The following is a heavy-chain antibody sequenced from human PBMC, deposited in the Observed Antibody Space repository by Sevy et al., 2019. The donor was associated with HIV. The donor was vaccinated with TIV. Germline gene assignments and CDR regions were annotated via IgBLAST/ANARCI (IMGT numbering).Heavy chain of an antibody. J-gene: IGHJ4*02. V-gene: IGHV1-18*01. CDR1: GYTFTSYG. Sequence: ASVKVSCKASGYTFTSYGISWVRQAPGQGLEWMGWISAYNGNTNYAQKLQGRVTMTTDTSTSTAYMELRSLRSDDTAVYYCARHGPTYYYGSGKHYFDYWGQGTLVTVSS. CDR2: ISAYNGNT. D-gene: IGHD3-10*01. CDR3: ARHGPTYYYGSGKHYFDY.